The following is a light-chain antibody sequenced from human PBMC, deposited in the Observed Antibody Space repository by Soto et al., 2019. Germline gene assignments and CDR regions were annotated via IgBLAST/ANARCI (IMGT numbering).Light chain of an antibody. CDR1: QTVLNSSNNKKY. J-gene: IGKJ4*01. Sequence: DIVMTQSPDSLAVSLGERATINRKSSQTVLNSSNNKKYLAWYQQKPGQPPKLLIYWASTRESGVPDRFSGSGSGTDFTLTISSLQAEDVAVYYCQQYYSTPLTFGGGTKVDIK. CDR2: WAS. CDR3: QQYYSTPLT. V-gene: IGKV4-1*01.